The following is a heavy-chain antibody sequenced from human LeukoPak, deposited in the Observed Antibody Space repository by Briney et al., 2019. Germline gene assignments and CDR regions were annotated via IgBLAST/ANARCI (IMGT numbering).Heavy chain of an antibody. D-gene: IGHD3-16*01. CDR3: AKDKDDYVWGSYYGYYFDY. CDR2: ISYDGSNK. J-gene: IGHJ4*02. Sequence: PGGSLRLSCAASGFTFSSYGMHWVRQAPGKGLEWVAVISYDGSNKYYADSVKGRFTISRDNSKNTLYLQMNSLRAEDTAVYYCAKDKDDYVWGSYYGYYFDYWGQGTLVTVSS. CDR1: GFTFSSYG. V-gene: IGHV3-30*18.